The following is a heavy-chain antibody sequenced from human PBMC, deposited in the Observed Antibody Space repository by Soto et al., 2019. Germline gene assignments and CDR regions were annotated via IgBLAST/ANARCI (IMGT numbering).Heavy chain of an antibody. CDR2: ISGSSNYI. V-gene: IGHV3-21*01. D-gene: IGHD1-26*01. CDR3: ARNPLVVASPGWFDP. CDR1: GFTFSTYS. J-gene: IGHJ5*02. Sequence: EVQVVESGGGLVKPGGSLRLSCAASGFTFSTYSMNWVRQAPGKGLEWVSSISGSSNYIDYADSVKGRFTISRDNANNSLDLQMNSLRAEDTAVYYCARNPLVVASPGWFDPWGQGTLVTVSS.